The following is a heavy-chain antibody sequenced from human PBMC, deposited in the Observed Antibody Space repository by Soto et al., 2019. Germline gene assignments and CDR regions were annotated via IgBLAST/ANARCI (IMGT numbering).Heavy chain of an antibody. Sequence: SETLSLTCTVSGGSISSSSYYWGWIRQPPGKGLEWIGSIYYSGSTYYNPSLKSRVTISVDTSKNQFSLKLSSVTAADTAVYYCARHATIRWNWFDPWGQGTLVTVSS. J-gene: IGHJ5*02. D-gene: IGHD5-12*01. CDR3: ARHATIRWNWFDP. CDR1: GGSISSSSYY. CDR2: IYYSGST. V-gene: IGHV4-39*01.